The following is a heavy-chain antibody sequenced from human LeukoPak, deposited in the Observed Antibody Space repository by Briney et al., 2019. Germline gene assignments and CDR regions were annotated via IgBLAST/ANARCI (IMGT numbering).Heavy chain of an antibody. CDR2: ISGSGGST. V-gene: IGHV3-23*01. J-gene: IGHJ4*02. CDR3: ANAGRSSGLDY. CDR1: GFTFSSYA. D-gene: IGHD6-19*01. Sequence: GGSLRLSCAASGFTFSSYAMSWVRQAPGKGLEWVSAISGSGGSTYYADSVKGRFTISRDNSKNTLYLQMNSLRAEDTALYYCANAGRSSGLDYWGQGTLVTVSS.